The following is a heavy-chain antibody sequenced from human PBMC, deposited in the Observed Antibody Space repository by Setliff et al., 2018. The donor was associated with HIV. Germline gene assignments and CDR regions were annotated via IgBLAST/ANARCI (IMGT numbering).Heavy chain of an antibody. V-gene: IGHV4-59*08. J-gene: IGHJ3*02. CDR1: GVSITSYY. Sequence: PSETLSLTCTVSGVSITSYYWNWIRQPPGKGLEWIGYDHYSGNTKQNPSLRSRVTISVDTSKNQLSLTLYSVSAADTAVYYCARWEAAQKAFDIWGHGTMVTVSS. D-gene: IGHD1-26*01. CDR2: DHYSGNT. CDR3: ARWEAAQKAFDI.